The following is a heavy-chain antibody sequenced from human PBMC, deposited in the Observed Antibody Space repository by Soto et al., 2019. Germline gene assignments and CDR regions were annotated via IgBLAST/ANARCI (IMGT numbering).Heavy chain of an antibody. CDR3: ARTVMPVGNLAAFDH. D-gene: IGHD7-27*01. Sequence: PSETLSLTCNVSGGSFSSVKYFWSWIRQPPGQGLEWIAYIYNNGNTNYNPSLKSRATIPVDTSKNQCSLKLTSVTAADSAVYFCARTVMPVGNLAAFDHWGQGALVTVSS. CDR1: GGSFSSVKYF. CDR2: IYNNGNT. V-gene: IGHV4-61*01. J-gene: IGHJ4*02.